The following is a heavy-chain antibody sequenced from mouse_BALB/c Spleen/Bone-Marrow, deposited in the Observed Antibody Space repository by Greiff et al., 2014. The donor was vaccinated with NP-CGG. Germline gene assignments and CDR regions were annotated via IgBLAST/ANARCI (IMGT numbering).Heavy chain of an antibody. CDR1: GYTLTSYF. D-gene: IGHD1-1*01. CDR3: ARWVVGRDYAMDY. Sequence: QVQLQQSGPELVKPGASVRISCKASGYTLTSYFLHWVKQRPGQGLEWIGWIYPGNVNTKYNEKFKGKATLTADKSSSTAYMQLSSLTSEASAVYFCARWVVGRDYAMDYWGQGTSVTVSS. CDR2: IYPGNVNT. J-gene: IGHJ4*01. V-gene: IGHV1S56*01.